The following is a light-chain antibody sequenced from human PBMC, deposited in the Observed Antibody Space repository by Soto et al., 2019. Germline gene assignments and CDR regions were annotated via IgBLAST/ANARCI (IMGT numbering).Light chain of an antibody. V-gene: IGKV3-20*01. J-gene: IGKJ4*01. CDR2: GAS. CDR1: QSVSSSY. Sequence: EIVLTQSPGTLSLSPGERATLSCRASQSVSSSYLAWYQQKPGQAPRLLIYGASSRATGIPDRLSGSGSGREFTLTISSLQSEDFAVYYCQQYNNWPPLTFGGGTKVDIK. CDR3: QQYNNWPPLT.